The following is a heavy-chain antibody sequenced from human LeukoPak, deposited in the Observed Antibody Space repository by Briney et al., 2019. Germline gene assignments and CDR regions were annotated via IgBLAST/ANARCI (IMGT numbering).Heavy chain of an antibody. V-gene: IGHV1-18*01. CDR1: GYTFTSYG. Sequence: GASVKVSCKASGYTFTSYGISWVRQAPGQGLEWMGWISAYNGNTNYAQKLQGRVTMTTDTSTSTAYMELRSLRSDDTAVYYCARDLDIRAAEAGTGDYWGQGTLVTVSS. CDR2: ISAYNGNT. CDR3: ARDLDIRAAEAGTGDY. D-gene: IGHD6-19*01. J-gene: IGHJ4*02.